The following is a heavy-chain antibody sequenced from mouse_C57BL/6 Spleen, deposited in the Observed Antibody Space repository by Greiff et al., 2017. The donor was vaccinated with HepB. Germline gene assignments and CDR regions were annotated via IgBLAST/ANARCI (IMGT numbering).Heavy chain of an antibody. CDR1: GYTFTSYW. V-gene: IGHV1-61*01. CDR3: ARRGYDCDGAY. D-gene: IGHD2-4*01. CDR2: IYPSDSET. Sequence: QVQLQQPGAELVRPGSSVKLSCKASGYTFTSYWMDWVKQRPGQGLEWIGNIYPSDSETHYNQKFKDKATLTVDKSSSTAYMQLSSLTSEDSAVYYCARRGYDCDGAYWGQGTLVTVSA. J-gene: IGHJ3*01.